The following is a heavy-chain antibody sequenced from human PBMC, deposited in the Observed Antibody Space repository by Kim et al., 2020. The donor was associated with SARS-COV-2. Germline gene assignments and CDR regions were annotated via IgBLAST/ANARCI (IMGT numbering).Heavy chain of an antibody. J-gene: IGHJ5*02. CDR1: GGSVSSSDYY. D-gene: IGHD1-20*01. Sequence: SETLSLTCFVSGGSVSSSDYYWGWFRQPAGQGLEGMGTIYYDGRTYNNPSFEARVSMSIDTSQNRFSLMLRSVTAADTATYYCARENDSNNLAWVDRWG. V-gene: IGHV4-39*02. CDR3: ARENDSNNLAWVDR. CDR2: IYYDGRT.